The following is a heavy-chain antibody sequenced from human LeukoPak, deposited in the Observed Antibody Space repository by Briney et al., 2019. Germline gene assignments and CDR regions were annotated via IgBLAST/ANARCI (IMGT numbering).Heavy chain of an antibody. D-gene: IGHD6-13*01. J-gene: IGHJ6*03. V-gene: IGHV4-4*09. CDR2: IYTSGST. CDR3: ARLVAAAGRAYYYYYMDV. CDR1: GGSISSYY. Sequence: SETLSLTCTVSGGSISSYYWSWIRQPPGKRLEWIGYIYTSGSTNYNPSLKSRVTISVDTSKNQFSLKLSSVTAADTAVYYCARLVAAAGRAYYYYYMDVWGKGTTVTVSS.